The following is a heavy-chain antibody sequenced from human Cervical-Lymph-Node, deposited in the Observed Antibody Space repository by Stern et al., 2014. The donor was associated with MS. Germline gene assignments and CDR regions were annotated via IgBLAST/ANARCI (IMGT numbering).Heavy chain of an antibody. V-gene: IGHV1-69*06. CDR1: GG. D-gene: IGHD3-16*01. CDR2: VIPFVGTS. Sequence: QVQLVQSGAKVKRPGSSVEVSCKASGGISWVRQAPGQGLEWMGGVIPFVGTSNYAQKFQGRVTITADTSTNTAYLELSSLTSDDTAVYYCARGGGDNWFDPWGQGTLVTVSS. CDR3: ARGGGDNWFDP. J-gene: IGHJ5*02.